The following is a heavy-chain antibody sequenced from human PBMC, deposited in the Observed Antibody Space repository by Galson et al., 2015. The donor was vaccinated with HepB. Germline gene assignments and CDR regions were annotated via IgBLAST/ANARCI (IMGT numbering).Heavy chain of an antibody. CDR1: GGSISSGGYY. CDR2: IYYSGST. Sequence: TLSLTCTVSGGSISSGGYYWSWIRQHPGKGLDWIGYIYYSGSTYYNPSLKSRFTISIDTSNNQFSLMLSSVTAEDTAVYYCARTRDDPRGYCYSMDVWGKGTTVTVSS. CDR3: ARTRDDPRGYCYSMDV. D-gene: IGHD1-1*01. V-gene: IGHV4-31*03. J-gene: IGHJ6*03.